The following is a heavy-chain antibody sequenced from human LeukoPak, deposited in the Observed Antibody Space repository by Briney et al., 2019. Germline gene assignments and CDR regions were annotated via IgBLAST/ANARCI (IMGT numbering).Heavy chain of an antibody. V-gene: IGHV1-2*06. CDR2: INPNSGGT. CDR1: GYTFTGYY. J-gene: IGHJ5*02. Sequence: ASVKVSCKASGYTFTGYYMHWVRQAPGQGLEWMGRINPNSGGTNYAQKFQGRVTMTRDTSISTAYMELSRLRSDDTAVYYCARRQWLVRYNWFDPWGQGTLVTVSS. D-gene: IGHD6-19*01. CDR3: ARRQWLVRYNWFDP.